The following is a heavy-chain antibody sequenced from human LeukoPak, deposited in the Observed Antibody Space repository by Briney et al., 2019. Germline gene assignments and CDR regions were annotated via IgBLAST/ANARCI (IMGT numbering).Heavy chain of an antibody. CDR1: GFTFSSYA. Sequence: GGSLRLSCAASGFTFSSYAMSWVRPAPGKGLEWVSAISGSGGSTYYADSVKGRFTISRDNSKNTLYLQMNSLRAEDTAVYYCAKDPDIVVVPAVYFDYWGQGTLVTVSS. D-gene: IGHD2-2*01. CDR3: AKDPDIVVVPAVYFDY. J-gene: IGHJ4*02. CDR2: ISGSGGST. V-gene: IGHV3-23*01.